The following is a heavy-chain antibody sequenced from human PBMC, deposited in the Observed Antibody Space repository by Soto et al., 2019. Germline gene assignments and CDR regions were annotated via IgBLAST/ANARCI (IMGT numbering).Heavy chain of an antibody. V-gene: IGHV4-4*02. Sequence: QVQLQESGPGLVKPSGTLSLTCTVSGGSISSVNWWSWVRQPPGKGLEWIGKVHHSGSTNYNPSLESRVTLSVDTSKNRFSLTLTSVTAADTAVYYCATRRAAGVWFGSELDDYWGQGTLVTVSS. CDR1: GGSISSVNW. CDR3: ATRRAAGVWFGSELDDY. CDR2: VHHSGST. D-gene: IGHD3-10*01. J-gene: IGHJ4*02.